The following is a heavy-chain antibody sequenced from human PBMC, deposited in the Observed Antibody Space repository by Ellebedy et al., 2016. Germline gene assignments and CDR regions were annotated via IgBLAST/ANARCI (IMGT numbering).Heavy chain of an antibody. CDR1: GYTFSKFG. Sequence: ASVKVSCKASGYTFSKFGVTWVRQAPGRGLEWMGGIIPILGIANYAQRFQGRVTITADKSTSTAYMELNSLRSDDTALYYCATEKEAFDIWGQGTLVTVSS. V-gene: IGHV1-69*10. CDR2: IIPILGIA. CDR3: ATEKEAFDI. J-gene: IGHJ3*02.